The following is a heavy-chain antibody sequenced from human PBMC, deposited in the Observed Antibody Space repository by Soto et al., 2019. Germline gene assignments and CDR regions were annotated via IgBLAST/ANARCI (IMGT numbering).Heavy chain of an antibody. D-gene: IGHD5-18*01. CDR2: ISVYNGNT. CDR1: GYTFTSYG. Sequence: QVQLVQSGAEVKKPGASVKVACKASGYTFTSYGITWVRQAPGQGLEWMGWISVYNGNTNYAQNHQCIVTITTETATSTAYMELRSLRYDDTAVYYCAMLVDTSMEIYHYSGMDVWGQGTTVTVSS. J-gene: IGHJ6*02. V-gene: IGHV1-18*04. CDR3: AMLVDTSMEIYHYSGMDV.